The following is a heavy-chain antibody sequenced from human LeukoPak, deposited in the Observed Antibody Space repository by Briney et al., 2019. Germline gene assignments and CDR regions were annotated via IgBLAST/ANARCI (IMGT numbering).Heavy chain of an antibody. Sequence: SETLSLTCIVSGGSISSGSYYWSWIRQPAGKGLEWIGRIYTSGSTNYNPSLKSRVTISVDTSNNQFSLKLSSVTAADTAVYYCAAYYGGNSYAFDIWGQGTMVTVSS. CDR1: GGSISSGSYY. J-gene: IGHJ3*02. CDR3: AAYYGGNSYAFDI. D-gene: IGHD4-23*01. CDR2: IYTSGST. V-gene: IGHV4-61*02.